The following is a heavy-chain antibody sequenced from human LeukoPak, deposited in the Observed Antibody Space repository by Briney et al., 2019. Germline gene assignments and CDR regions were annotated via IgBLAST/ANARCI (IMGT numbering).Heavy chain of an antibody. D-gene: IGHD2-2*01. V-gene: IGHV2-5*01. J-gene: IGHJ4*02. Sequence: SSPTLVNPTQTLTLTCTFSGFSLTTTGVNVGWIRHPPRKALEWLTLIYWNDDKLYSPSLRSRLTITKHTSKNQVVLTMTNMDPVDTATFYCGHRRSGDQLDYWGQGTLVTVSS. CDR2: IYWNDDK. CDR3: GHRRSGDQLDY. CDR1: GFSLTTTGVN.